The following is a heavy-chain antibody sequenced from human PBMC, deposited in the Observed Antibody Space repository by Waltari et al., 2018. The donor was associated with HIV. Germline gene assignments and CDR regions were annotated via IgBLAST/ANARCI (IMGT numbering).Heavy chain of an antibody. CDR1: GFSFTCSY. V-gene: IGHV1-2*02. CDR3: ARGYPHFDY. D-gene: IGHD2-2*02. CDR2: MNPGTGST. Sequence: QAQLVQSGAEVKKPGASIKVSCKTSGFSFTCSYLHWVRQAPGQGLEWMGWMNPGTGSTKYARTFQGRVTMTRDTSINTAYVELSRLTSDDTAVYFWARGYPHFDYWGQGTLVTVSS. J-gene: IGHJ4*02.